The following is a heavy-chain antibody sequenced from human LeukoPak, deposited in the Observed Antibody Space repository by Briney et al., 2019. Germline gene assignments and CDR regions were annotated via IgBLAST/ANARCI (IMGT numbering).Heavy chain of an antibody. CDR2: ISSNGGST. J-gene: IGHJ4*02. V-gene: IGHV3-64*01. CDR3: ARDRKQQLVRGYYFDY. CDR1: GFTFSSYA. D-gene: IGHD6-13*01. Sequence: GGSLRLSCAASGFTFSSYAMHWVRQAPRKGLEYVSAISSNGGSTYYANSVKGRFTISRDNSKNTLYLQMGSLRAEDMAVYYCARDRKQQLVRGYYFDYWGQGTLVTVSS.